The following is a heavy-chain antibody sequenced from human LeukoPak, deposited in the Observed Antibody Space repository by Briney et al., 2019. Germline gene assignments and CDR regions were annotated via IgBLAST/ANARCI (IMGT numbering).Heavy chain of an antibody. J-gene: IGHJ4*02. CDR1: GGTFSSYA. D-gene: IGHD3-22*01. CDR3: ARDRLEDYYDSSGYPPFDY. CDR2: IIPIFGTA. V-gene: IGHV1-69*13. Sequence: SVKVSCKASGGTFSSYAICWVRQAPGQGLEWMGGIIPIFGTANYAQKFQGRVTITADESTSTAYMELSSLRSEDTAVYYCARDRLEDYYDSSGYPPFDYWGQGTLVTVSS.